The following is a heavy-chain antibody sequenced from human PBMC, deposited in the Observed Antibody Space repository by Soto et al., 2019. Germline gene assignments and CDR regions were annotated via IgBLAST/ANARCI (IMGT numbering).Heavy chain of an antibody. V-gene: IGHV4-4*02. J-gene: IGHJ6*03. CDR1: SGSISSSNW. Sequence: QVQLQESGPGLVKPSGTLSLTCAVSSGSISSSNWWSWVRQPPGKGLEWIGEIYHSGSTNYNPSLKSRVTISVDKSKNQFAQKMSSVTAADTAVYYCARAPVVVAATYYMDVWGKGTTVTVSS. D-gene: IGHD2-15*01. CDR3: ARAPVVVAATYYMDV. CDR2: IYHSGST.